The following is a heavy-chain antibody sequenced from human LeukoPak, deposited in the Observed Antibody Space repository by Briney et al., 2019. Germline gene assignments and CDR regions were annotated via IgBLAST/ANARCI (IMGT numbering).Heavy chain of an antibody. V-gene: IGHV3-23*01. J-gene: IGHJ4*02. D-gene: IGHD2-21*02. CDR3: ATGKGVVVTTTPFDY. CDR2: ISGRGDST. CDR1: GFTFSNYA. Sequence: PGGSLRLSCAASGFTFSNYAMSWVRQTPGKGLEWVSGISGRGDSTVYADSVKGRFTISRDNSKNTLYLQMNSLRAEDTAVYSCATGKGVVVTTTPFDYWGQGTLVTVSS.